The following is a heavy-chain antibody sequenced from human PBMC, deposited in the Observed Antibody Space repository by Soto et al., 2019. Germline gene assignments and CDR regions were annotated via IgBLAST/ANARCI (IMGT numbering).Heavy chain of an antibody. CDR3: ARDEIAVAGRVWFDP. J-gene: IGHJ5*02. D-gene: IGHD6-19*01. V-gene: IGHV1-18*01. CDR2: ISAYNGNI. CDR1: GYTFTSFG. Sequence: QVQLVQSGADVKKPGASVKVSCKASGYTFTSFGISWVRQAPGQGLEWMGWISAYNGNINYAHKFQGRVTMTTDTSTSTAYMELRSLRSDDTAVYYCARDEIAVAGRVWFDPWGQGTLVTVSS.